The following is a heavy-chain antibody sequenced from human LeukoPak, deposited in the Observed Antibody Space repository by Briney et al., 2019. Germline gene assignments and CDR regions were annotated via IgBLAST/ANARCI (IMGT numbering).Heavy chain of an antibody. CDR3: STWAFYHSLDV. Sequence: GGSLRLSCAASGFAFHAFDMQWVRQAPGEGLEWVSFINRDGGKTYYADSVRGRFTIARDNSKNSLYLQMNSLRTEDTAFYYCSTWAFYHSLDVWGQGTTVTVSS. J-gene: IGHJ6*02. CDR2: INRDGGKT. V-gene: IGHV3-43*02. CDR1: GFAFHAFD. D-gene: IGHD5/OR15-5a*01.